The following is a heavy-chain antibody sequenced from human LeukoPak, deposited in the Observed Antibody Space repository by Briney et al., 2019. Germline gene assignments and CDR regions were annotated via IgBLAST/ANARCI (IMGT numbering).Heavy chain of an antibody. CDR2: ISAYNGNT. D-gene: IGHD3-9*01. J-gene: IGHJ4*02. CDR3: ARADSTGYYKSRGGIFDY. Sequence: GASVKVSCKASGYTFTSYGISWVRQAAGQGLEWMGWISAYNGNTNYAQKLQGRVTMTTDTSTSTAYMELRSLRSDDTAVYYCARADSTGYYKSRGGIFDYWGQGTLVTVSS. CDR1: GYTFTSYG. V-gene: IGHV1-18*01.